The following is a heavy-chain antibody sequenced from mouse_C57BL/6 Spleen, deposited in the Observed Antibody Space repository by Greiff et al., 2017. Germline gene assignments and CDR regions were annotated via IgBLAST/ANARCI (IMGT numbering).Heavy chain of an antibody. J-gene: IGHJ2*01. D-gene: IGHD2-3*01. V-gene: IGHV1-15*01. CDR3: TRWEEWLLSFDY. Sequence: VQLVESGAELVRPGASVTLSCKASGYTFTDYEMHWVKQTPVHGLEWIGAIDPETGGTAYNQKFKGKAILTADKSSSTAYMELRSLTSEDSAVYYCTRWEEWLLSFDYWGQGTTLTVSS. CDR1: GYTFTDYE. CDR2: IDPETGGT.